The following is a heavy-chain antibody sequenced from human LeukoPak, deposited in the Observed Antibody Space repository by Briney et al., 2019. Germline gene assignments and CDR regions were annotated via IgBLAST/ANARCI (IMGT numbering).Heavy chain of an antibody. J-gene: IGHJ5*02. CDR3: ARVRSTGNWFDP. Sequence: SETLSLTCTVSGGSISSGSYYWSWIRQPAGKGLEWIGRIYTSGSTNYNPSLKSRVTISVDTSKNQFSLKLSFVTAADTAVYYCARVRSTGNWFDPWGQGTLVTVSS. CDR2: IYTSGST. V-gene: IGHV4-61*02. CDR1: GGSISSGSYY. D-gene: IGHD2-2*01.